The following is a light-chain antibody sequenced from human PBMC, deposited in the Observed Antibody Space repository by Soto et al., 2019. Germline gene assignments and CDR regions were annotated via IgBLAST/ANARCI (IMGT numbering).Light chain of an antibody. V-gene: IGLV3-21*02. J-gene: IGLJ1*01. CDR1: NIGRKS. CDR3: QVWDDSSDIYV. Sequence: SYELAQPPSVSVAPGQTARITCGGSNIGRKSVHWYQQRPGQAPVLVVYDDSDRPSGIPDRFSGSNSGNTATLTINRVEAGDEADYYCQVWDDSSDIYVFGTGTKVTVL. CDR2: DDS.